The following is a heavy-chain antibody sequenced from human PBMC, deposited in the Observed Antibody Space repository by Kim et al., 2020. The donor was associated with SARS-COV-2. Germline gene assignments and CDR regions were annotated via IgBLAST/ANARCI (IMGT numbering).Heavy chain of an antibody. J-gene: IGHJ6*02. CDR1: GYTFTGYY. CDR3: ARGGGRYYDWVYGMDV. CDR2: INPNSGGT. V-gene: IGHV1-2*02. Sequence: ASVKVSCKASGYTFTGYYMHWVRQAPGQGLEWMGWINPNSGGTNYAQKFQGRVTMTRDTSISTAYMELSRLRSDDRAVYYCARGGGRYYDWVYGMDVWGQGTTVTVSS. D-gene: IGHD3-9*01.